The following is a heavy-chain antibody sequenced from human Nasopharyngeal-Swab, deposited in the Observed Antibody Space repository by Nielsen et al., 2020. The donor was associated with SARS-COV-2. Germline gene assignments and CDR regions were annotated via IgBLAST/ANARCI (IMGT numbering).Heavy chain of an antibody. CDR1: GFTFSAHG. D-gene: IGHD1-26*01. Sequence: GESLKISCAASGFTFSAHGMHWVRQAPGKGLEWVAFVSYDRADKYYADSVKGRFTISRDNSRNTVYLQINSLRAEDTAVYFCVRGNGSPTYFEYWGQGTLVTVSS. V-gene: IGHV3-30*03. CDR3: VRGNGSPTYFEY. CDR2: VSYDRADK. J-gene: IGHJ4*02.